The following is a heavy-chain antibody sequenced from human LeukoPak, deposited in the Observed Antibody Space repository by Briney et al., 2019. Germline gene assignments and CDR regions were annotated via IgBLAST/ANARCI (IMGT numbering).Heavy chain of an antibody. V-gene: IGHV3-23*01. CDR1: GFTLSSYA. CDR2: ISGSGGST. J-gene: IGHJ4*02. CDR3: AKPPSLYIAAAVTHFDY. D-gene: IGHD6-13*01. Sequence: GGSLRLSCAASGFTLSSYAMSWVRQAPGKGLEWVSAISGSGGSTYYADSVKGRFTISRDNSKNTLYLQMNSLRVDDTAVYYCAKPPSLYIAAAVTHFDYWGQGTLVTVSS.